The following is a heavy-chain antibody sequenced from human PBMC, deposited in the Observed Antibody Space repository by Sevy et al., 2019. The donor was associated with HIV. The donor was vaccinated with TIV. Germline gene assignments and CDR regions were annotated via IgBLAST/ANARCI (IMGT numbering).Heavy chain of an antibody. V-gene: IGHV3-30*04. CDR2: ISSDGRNK. J-gene: IGHJ4*02. CDR1: GFTFSRYA. Sequence: AGGSLRLSCAASGFTFSRYAMNWVRQAPGKGLEWVAVISSDGRNKYYADSVKGRFTISRDNSKNTLYLQMNSLRSEDTAMYYCARDKGESSSSFLGELSHWGQRTLVTVSS. CDR3: ARDKGESSSSFLGELSH. D-gene: IGHD3-16*02.